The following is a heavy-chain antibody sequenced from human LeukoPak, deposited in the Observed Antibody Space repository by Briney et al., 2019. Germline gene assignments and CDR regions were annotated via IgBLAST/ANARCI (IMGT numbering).Heavy chain of an antibody. CDR2: IYHSGST. CDR3: ARDCSGGSCYGAFDI. V-gene: IGHV4-4*02. D-gene: IGHD2-15*01. J-gene: IGHJ3*02. Sequence: PSETLSLTCAVSGGSISNDNWWSWVRQPPGNGLEWIGEIYHSGSTNYNPSLKSRVTISVDKSKNQFSLKLSSVTAADTAVYYCARDCSGGSCYGAFDIWGQGTMVTVSS. CDR1: GGSISNDNW.